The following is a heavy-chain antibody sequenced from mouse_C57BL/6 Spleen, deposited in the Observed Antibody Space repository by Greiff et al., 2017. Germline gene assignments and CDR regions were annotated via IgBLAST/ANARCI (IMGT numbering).Heavy chain of an antibody. D-gene: IGHD1-1*01. CDR2: IWRGGST. Sequence: VQLQQSGPGLVQPSQSLSITCTVSGYSLTSYGVHWVRQSPGKGLEWLGVIWRGGSTDYNAAFMSRLSITKDNSKSQVFFKMNSLQADDTAIYYCATPITTVVATYYAMDYWGQGTSVTVSS. CDR1: GYSLTSYG. J-gene: IGHJ4*01. V-gene: IGHV2-5*01. CDR3: ATPITTVVATYYAMDY.